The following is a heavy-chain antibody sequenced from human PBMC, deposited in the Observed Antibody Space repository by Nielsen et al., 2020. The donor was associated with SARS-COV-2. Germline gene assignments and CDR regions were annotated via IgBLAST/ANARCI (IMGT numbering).Heavy chain of an antibody. J-gene: IGHJ6*03. D-gene: IGHD5-18*01. CDR2: IYYAGTT. CDR1: GGSIGGYY. Sequence: SETLSLTCTVSGGSIGGYYWSWVRQPPGKGLEWIGYIYYAGTTDYNPSLKSRVTISIDTSKKQFSLNLRSVTAADMAVYYCARRAEGLELWRRYFYYMDVWGKGTTVTVSS. CDR3: ARRAEGLELWRRYFYYMDV. V-gene: IGHV4-59*12.